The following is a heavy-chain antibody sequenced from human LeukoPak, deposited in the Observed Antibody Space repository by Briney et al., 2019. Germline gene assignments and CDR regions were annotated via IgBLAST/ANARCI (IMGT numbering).Heavy chain of an antibody. CDR1: GFTFSNAW. CDR3: STVRGLVDSWPLGY. J-gene: IGHJ4*02. CDR2: IKSKTDGGTT. D-gene: IGHD6-13*01. Sequence: GGSLRLSCAASGFTFSNAWMSWVRQAPGKGLEWVGRIKSKTDGGTTDYAAPVKGRFTISRDDSKNTLYLQMNSLKTEDTAVYYCSTVRGLVDSWPLGYWGQGTLVTVSS. V-gene: IGHV3-15*01.